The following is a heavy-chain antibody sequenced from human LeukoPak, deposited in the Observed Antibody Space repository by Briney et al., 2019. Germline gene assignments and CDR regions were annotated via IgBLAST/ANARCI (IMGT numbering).Heavy chain of an antibody. CDR1: GFTFDSHA. CDR3: AREGLERIFHFDY. J-gene: IGHJ4*02. V-gene: IGHV3-23*01. D-gene: IGHD1-1*01. CDR2: ITGNGFET. Sequence: GGSLRLSCAASGFTFDSHAMAWVRQAPGAGLEWVSGITGNGFETFYADPVRGRFTISRDNSKNTLYLQMNSLRAEDTALYYCAREGLERIFHFDYWGQGTLVTVSS.